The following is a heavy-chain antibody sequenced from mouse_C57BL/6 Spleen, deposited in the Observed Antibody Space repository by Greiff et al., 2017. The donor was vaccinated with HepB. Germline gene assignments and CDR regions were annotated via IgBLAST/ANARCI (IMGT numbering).Heavy chain of an antibody. CDR2: INPNNGGT. Sequence: VQLQQSGPELVKPGASVKISCKASGYTFTDYYMNWVKQSHGKSLEWIGDINPNNGGTSYNQKFKGKATLTVDKSSSTAYMELRSLTSEDSAVYYCARSGYYGRNAMDYWGQGTSVTVSS. V-gene: IGHV1-26*01. CDR3: ARSGYYGRNAMDY. J-gene: IGHJ4*01. CDR1: GYTFTDYY. D-gene: IGHD1-1*01.